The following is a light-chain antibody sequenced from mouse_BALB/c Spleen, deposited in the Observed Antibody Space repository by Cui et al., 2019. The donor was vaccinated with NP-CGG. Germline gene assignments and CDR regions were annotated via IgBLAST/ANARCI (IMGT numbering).Light chain of an antibody. Sequence: AVVTQESELTTSPGETVNLTCRYSPGAVTTSNYANWVQEKPDHLFTGLIGGTNNRAPGVPARFSGSLIGDKAALTITGAQTEDEAIYFCALWYSNHWVFGGGTKLTVL. CDR3: ALWYSNHWV. CDR2: GTN. J-gene: IGLJ1*01. V-gene: IGLV1*01. CDR1: PGAVTTSNY.